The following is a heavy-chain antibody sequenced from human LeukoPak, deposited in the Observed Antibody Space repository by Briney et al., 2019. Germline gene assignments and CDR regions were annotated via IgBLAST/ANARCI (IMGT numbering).Heavy chain of an antibody. Sequence: GGSLRLSCAAYGFTFSNYRMHWVRQAPGKGLEWVVDISSDGSNKYDADSVKGRFTISRYNSKNTLYLQMNSLRAEDTAVYYCAKELGYCSSTSCYADYYYGMDVWGQGTTVTVSS. CDR3: AKELGYCSSTSCYADYYYGMDV. J-gene: IGHJ6*02. CDR2: ISSDGSNK. D-gene: IGHD2-2*03. V-gene: IGHV3-30*18. CDR1: GFTFSNYR.